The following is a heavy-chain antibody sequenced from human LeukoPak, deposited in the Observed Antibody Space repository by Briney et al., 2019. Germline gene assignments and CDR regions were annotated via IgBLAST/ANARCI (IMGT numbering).Heavy chain of an antibody. CDR3: ARALRYFDL. CDR2: IYYSGST. CDR1: GGPISSHY. Sequence: SETLSLTCTVSGGPISSHYWSWIRQPPGKGLEWIGYIYYSGSTNYNPSLKSRVTISVDTSKNQFSLKLSSVTAADTAVYYCARALRYFDLWGRGTLVTVSS. J-gene: IGHJ2*01. V-gene: IGHV4-59*11.